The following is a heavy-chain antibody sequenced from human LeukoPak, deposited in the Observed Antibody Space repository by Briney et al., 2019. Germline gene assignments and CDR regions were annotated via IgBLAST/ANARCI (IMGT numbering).Heavy chain of an antibody. CDR2: IYYSGST. CDR3: ARQHYDFWSGYYPTYYFDY. D-gene: IGHD3-3*01. CDR1: GGSISSSSYY. V-gene: IGHV4-39*01. J-gene: IGHJ4*02. Sequence: SETLSLTCTVSGGSISSSSYYWGWIRQPPGKGLEWIGSIYYSGSTYYNPSLKSRATISVDTSKNQFSLKLSSVTAADTAVYYCARQHYDFWSGYYPTYYFDYWGQGTLVTVSS.